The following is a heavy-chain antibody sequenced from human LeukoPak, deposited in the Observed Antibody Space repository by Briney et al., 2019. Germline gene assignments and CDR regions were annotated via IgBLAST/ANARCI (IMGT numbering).Heavy chain of an antibody. J-gene: IGHJ4*02. D-gene: IGHD3-9*01. Sequence: GGSLRLSCSASGFTFTTYGMNWVRQAPGKGLEWVSGIGGSGIRTYYADSVKGRFTISRDNSRNTVYLQMNSLRDEDTAVYYCAKGPRRYFDWLPFDYWGQGTLVTVSS. CDR1: GFTFTTYG. CDR2: IGGSGIRT. V-gene: IGHV3-23*01. CDR3: AKGPRRYFDWLPFDY.